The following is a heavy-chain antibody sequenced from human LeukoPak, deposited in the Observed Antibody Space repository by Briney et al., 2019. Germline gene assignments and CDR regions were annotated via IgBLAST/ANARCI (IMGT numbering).Heavy chain of an antibody. V-gene: IGHV4-61*02. CDR2: ISPSGIT. CDR1: GGSITSSSHY. J-gene: IGHJ4*02. Sequence: PSETLSLTCTVSGGSITSSSHYWGWIRQPAGERPEWIGRISPSGITKYNPSLRGRVAVSVDTSKGQFSLNLTSVTAADTAIYYCARDPGKYASDYWGLGILVTVSS. CDR3: ARDPGKYASDY. D-gene: IGHD1-14*01.